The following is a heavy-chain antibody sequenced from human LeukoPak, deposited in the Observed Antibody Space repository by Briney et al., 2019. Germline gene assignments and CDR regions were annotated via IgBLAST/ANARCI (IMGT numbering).Heavy chain of an antibody. CDR1: GFTFSSYW. D-gene: IGHD4-23*01. CDR3: AREASPSGGRVGAFDI. CDR2: INSDGSST. V-gene: IGHV3-74*01. Sequence: GGSLTLSCAASGFTFSSYWMHWVRQGPGKGLVWVSRINSDGSSTNYADSVKGQFTISRDNAKNTLYLQMNSLRAEDTAVYYCAREASPSGGRVGAFDIWGQGTMVTVSS. J-gene: IGHJ3*02.